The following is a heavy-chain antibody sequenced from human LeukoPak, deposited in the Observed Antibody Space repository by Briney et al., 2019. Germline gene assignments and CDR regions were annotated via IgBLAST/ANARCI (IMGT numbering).Heavy chain of an antibody. CDR1: GGTSSSYA. CDR2: ISAYNGNT. CDR3: ARDTSGGYYDFWSGYGMDV. V-gene: IGHV1-18*01. Sequence: GASVKVSCKASGGTSSSYAISWVRQAPGQGLEWMGWISAYNGNTNYAQKLQGRVTMTTDTSTSTAYMELRSLRSDDTAVYYCARDTSGGYYDFWSGYGMDVWGQGTTVTVSS. D-gene: IGHD3-3*01. J-gene: IGHJ6*02.